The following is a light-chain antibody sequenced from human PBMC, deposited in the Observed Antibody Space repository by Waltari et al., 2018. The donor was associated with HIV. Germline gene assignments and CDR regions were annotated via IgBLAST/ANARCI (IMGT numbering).Light chain of an antibody. CDR3: QQYHHWPPLT. V-gene: IGKV3D-15*01. CDR2: HSS. Sequence: DILLPQSPATISVSPGGRVTVSCRASQNVDDKLAWYQQKPGQSPRLLIYHSSVRAAGVPTRFGGAGSATNFTLTITGLQSEDFTLYFCQQYHHWPPLTFGGGSRVELK. J-gene: IGKJ4*01. CDR1: QNVDDK.